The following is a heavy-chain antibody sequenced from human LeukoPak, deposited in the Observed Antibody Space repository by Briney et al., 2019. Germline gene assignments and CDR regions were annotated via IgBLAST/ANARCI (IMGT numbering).Heavy chain of an antibody. CDR1: GGSFSGYY. D-gene: IGHD4-17*01. CDR2: INHSGST. J-gene: IGHJ4*02. Sequence: SETLSLTCAVYGGSFSGYYWSWIRQPPGKGLEWIGEINHSGSTNYNPSLKSRVTISVDTSKNQFSLELSSVTAADTAVYYCASFSGDYGDYWGQGTLVTVSS. V-gene: IGHV4-34*01. CDR3: ASFSGDYGDY.